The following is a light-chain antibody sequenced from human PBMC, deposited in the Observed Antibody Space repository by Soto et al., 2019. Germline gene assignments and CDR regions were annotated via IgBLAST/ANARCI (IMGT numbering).Light chain of an antibody. J-gene: IGLJ2*01. CDR3: NSYTSSSYLV. CDR2: EVS. V-gene: IGLV2-18*02. Sequence: QSALTQPPSVSGSPGQSVTISCTGTSSDVGSYNRVSWYQQPPGTAPKLMIYEVSNRPSGVPDRFSGSKSGNTASLTISGLQAEDEADYYCNSYTSSSYLVFGGGTKLTVL. CDR1: SSDVGSYNR.